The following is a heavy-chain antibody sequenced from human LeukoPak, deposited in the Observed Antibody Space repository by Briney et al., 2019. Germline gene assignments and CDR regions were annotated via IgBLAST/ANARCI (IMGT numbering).Heavy chain of an antibody. CDR3: ARASAPSSGWYRGDY. D-gene: IGHD6-19*01. J-gene: IGHJ4*02. Sequence: ASVKVSCKASGYTFTSYGISWVRQAPGQGLEWMGWINAGNGNTKNSQKFQGRVTITRDTSASTAYMELSSLRSEDTAVYYCARASAPSSGWYRGDYWGQGTLVTVSS. V-gene: IGHV1-3*01. CDR2: INAGNGNT. CDR1: GYTFTSYG.